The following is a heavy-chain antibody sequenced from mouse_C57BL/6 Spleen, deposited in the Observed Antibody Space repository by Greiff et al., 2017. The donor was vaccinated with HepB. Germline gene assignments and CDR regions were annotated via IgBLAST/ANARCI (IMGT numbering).Heavy chain of an antibody. Sequence: QVQLQQPGAELVMPGASVKLSCKASGYTFTSYWMHWVKQRPGQGLEWIGEIDPSDSYTNYNQKFKGKSTLTVDKSSSTAYMQLSSLTSEDSAVYYCARIYDGYYSWYFDVWGTGTTVTVSS. V-gene: IGHV1-69*01. CDR1: GYTFTSYW. CDR3: ARIYDGYYSWYFDV. D-gene: IGHD2-3*01. J-gene: IGHJ1*03. CDR2: IDPSDSYT.